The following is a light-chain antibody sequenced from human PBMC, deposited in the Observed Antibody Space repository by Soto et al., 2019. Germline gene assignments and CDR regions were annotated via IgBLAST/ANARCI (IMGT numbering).Light chain of an antibody. V-gene: IGKV3D-20*02. CDR1: QSVSSSY. CDR2: GAS. CDR3: QQRGNRPPWT. J-gene: IGKJ1*01. Sequence: SLSPGERATLSCRASQSVSSSYLAWYQQKPGQAPWLLIYGASTRATGIPARFSGSGSGTDFTLTISSLEPEDFAVYYCQQRGNRPPWTFGQGTKVDIK.